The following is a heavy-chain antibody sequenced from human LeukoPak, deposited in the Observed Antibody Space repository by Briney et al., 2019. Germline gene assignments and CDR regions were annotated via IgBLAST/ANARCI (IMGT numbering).Heavy chain of an antibody. J-gene: IGHJ3*02. CDR2: IIPIFGTA. CDR3: ARDWGSGYYYRHDAFDI. Sequence: RXAPGQGLXXXGXIIPIFGTANYAQKFQGRVTITADESTSTAYMELSSLRSEDTAVYYCARDWGSGYYYRHDAFDIWGQGTMVTVSS. D-gene: IGHD3-22*01. V-gene: IGHV1-69*01.